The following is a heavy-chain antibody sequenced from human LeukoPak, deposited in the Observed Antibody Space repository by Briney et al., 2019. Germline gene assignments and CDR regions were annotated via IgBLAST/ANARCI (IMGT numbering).Heavy chain of an antibody. J-gene: IGHJ3*02. CDR2: IYHSGST. Sequence: SETLPLTCTVSGDSISSGYYWGWIRQPPGKGLEWIGSIYHSGSTYYNPSLKSRVTISVDTSKNQFSLKLSSGTAADTAVYYWARDLGYEFWSGLYAFDIWGQGTMVTVSS. CDR1: GDSISSGYY. CDR3: ARDLGYEFWSGLYAFDI. D-gene: IGHD3-3*01. V-gene: IGHV4-38-2*02.